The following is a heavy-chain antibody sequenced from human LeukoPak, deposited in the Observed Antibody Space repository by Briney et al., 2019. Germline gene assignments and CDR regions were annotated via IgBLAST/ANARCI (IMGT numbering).Heavy chain of an antibody. Sequence: KPSETLSLTCTVSGGSISNYFWSWIRQPPGKGLEWIGYIYYSGSTDYNPSLKSRLTISVDTSTNQFSLQLSSVTAADTAVYFCASSGYSFGYFFDGWGQGTLVTVSS. J-gene: IGHJ4*02. CDR2: IYYSGST. D-gene: IGHD5-18*01. CDR1: GGSISNYF. CDR3: ASSGYSFGYFFDG. V-gene: IGHV4-59*08.